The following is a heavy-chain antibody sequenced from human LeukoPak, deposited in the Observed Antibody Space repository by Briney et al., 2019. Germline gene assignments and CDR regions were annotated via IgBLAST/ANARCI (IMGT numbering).Heavy chain of an antibody. CDR2: IYYSGST. CDR1: GGSISSYY. CDR3: AKSNGYGLVDI. Sequence: PSETLSLTCTVSGGSISSYYWSWIRQPPGKVLEWIGYIYYSGSTNYNPSLKSRVTISLDTSRNQFSLKLNSVTAADAAVYYCAKSNGYGLVDIWGQGTMVTVSS. V-gene: IGHV4-59*12. D-gene: IGHD3-10*01. J-gene: IGHJ3*02.